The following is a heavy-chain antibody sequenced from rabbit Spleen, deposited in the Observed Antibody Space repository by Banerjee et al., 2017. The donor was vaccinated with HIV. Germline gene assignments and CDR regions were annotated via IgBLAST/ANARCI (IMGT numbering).Heavy chain of an antibody. J-gene: IGHJ4*01. CDR3: ARDAAGREDFNL. CDR1: GFSFSSSDY. CDR2: IDISRSGKT. V-gene: IGHV1S40*01. Sequence: QSLEESGGDLVKPGASLTLTCTASGFSFSSSDYMCWVRQAPGKGLEWIACIDISRSGKTYYTNWAKGRFTVSKTSSTTVTLQMTSLTAADTATYFCARDAAGREDFNLWGPGTLVTVS. D-gene: IGHD4-2*01.